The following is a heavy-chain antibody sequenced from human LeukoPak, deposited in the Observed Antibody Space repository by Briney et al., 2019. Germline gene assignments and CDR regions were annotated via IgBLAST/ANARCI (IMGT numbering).Heavy chain of an antibody. Sequence: PSETLSLTCAVYGGSFSGYYWSWIRQPPGKGLEWIGEINHSGSTNYNPSLKSRVTISVDTSKNQFSLKLSSVTAADTAVYYCARDSSSSWYGDYWGQGTLVTVSS. J-gene: IGHJ4*02. CDR2: INHSGST. CDR3: ARDSSSSWYGDY. V-gene: IGHV4-34*01. CDR1: GGSFSGYY. D-gene: IGHD6-13*01.